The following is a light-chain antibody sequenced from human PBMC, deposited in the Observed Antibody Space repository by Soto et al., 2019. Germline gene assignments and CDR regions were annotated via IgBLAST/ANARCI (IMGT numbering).Light chain of an antibody. Sequence: IHMTQFPSSLSASVLDRVTGTCRASQGISNYLAWYQQKPGKVPKLLIYAASTLQSGVPSRFSGSGSGTDFTLTISSLQPEDVATYYCQKYTSAPCTFGQGTKVDIK. V-gene: IGKV1-27*01. CDR3: QKYTSAPCT. J-gene: IGKJ1*01. CDR2: AAS. CDR1: QGISNY.